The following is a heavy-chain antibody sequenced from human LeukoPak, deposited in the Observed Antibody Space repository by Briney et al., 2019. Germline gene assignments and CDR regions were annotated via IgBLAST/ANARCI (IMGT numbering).Heavy chain of an antibody. CDR3: ATTDLRVPAASLV. CDR2: FDPEDGET. Sequence: ASVKVSCKVSGYTLTELSMHWVRQAPGKGLEWMGGFDPEDGETIYAQKFQGRVTMTEDTSTDTAYMELSSPRSEDTAVYYCATTDLRVPAASLVWGQGTLVTVSS. CDR1: GYTLTELS. D-gene: IGHD2-2*01. J-gene: IGHJ4*02. V-gene: IGHV1-24*01.